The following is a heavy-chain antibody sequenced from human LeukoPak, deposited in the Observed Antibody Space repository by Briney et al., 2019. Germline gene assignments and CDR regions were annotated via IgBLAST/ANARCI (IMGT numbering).Heavy chain of an antibody. J-gene: IGHJ6*03. CDR1: VDSIRSGSYY. CDR2: IYTSGST. Sequence: ASQTLSLTCTVSVDSIRSGSYYWSWIRQPAGKGLVWFGRIYTSGSTNYNPSLESRVTISVDTSKNQFSLKLNSVTAADTAVYYCARGADYYYYYYMDVWGKGTTVTVSS. V-gene: IGHV4-61*02. CDR3: ARGADYYYYYYMDV.